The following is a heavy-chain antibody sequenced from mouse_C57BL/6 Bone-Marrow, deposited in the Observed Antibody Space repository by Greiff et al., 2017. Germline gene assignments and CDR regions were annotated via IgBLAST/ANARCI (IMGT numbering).Heavy chain of an antibody. J-gene: IGHJ1*03. CDR3: SEDSAVYYCAYTTVAHWYFDV. Sequence: VQLQQSGPELARPWASVKISCQAFYTFFRRVHFAIRDTNYWMQWVKQRPGQGLEWIGAIYPGKGDTSYNPKFKGKATLTVAKSSSTAYMQLSSLTSEDSAVYYCAYTTVAHWYFDVWGTGTTVTVSS. CDR2: GQGLEWIG. D-gene: IGHD1-1*01. CDR1: YTFFRRVH. V-gene: IGHV1-87*01.